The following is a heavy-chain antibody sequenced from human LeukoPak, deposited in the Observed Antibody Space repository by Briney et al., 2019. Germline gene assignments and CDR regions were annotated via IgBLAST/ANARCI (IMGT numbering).Heavy chain of an antibody. J-gene: IGHJ4*02. Sequence: ASVKVSCKASGYTFTGYYMHWVRQAPGQGLERMGWISAYNGNTNYAQKLQGRVTMTTDTSTSTAYMELRSLRSDDTAVYYCARALLWFGELQQNDYWGQGTLVTVSS. CDR3: ARALLWFGELQQNDY. CDR2: ISAYNGNT. D-gene: IGHD3-10*01. V-gene: IGHV1-18*04. CDR1: GYTFTGYY.